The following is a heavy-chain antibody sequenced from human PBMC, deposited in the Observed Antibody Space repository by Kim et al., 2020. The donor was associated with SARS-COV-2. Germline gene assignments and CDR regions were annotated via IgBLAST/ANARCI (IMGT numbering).Heavy chain of an antibody. CDR2: INHSGST. CDR3: ARDAYVRYNWNYVNWFDP. CDR1: GGSFSGYY. V-gene: IGHV4-34*01. Sequence: SENLSLTCAVYGGSFSGYYWSWIRQPPGKGLEWIGEINHSGSTNYNPSLKSRVTISVDTSKNQFSLKLSSVTAADTAVYYCARDAYVRYNWNYVNWFDPCGQGTLVTVSS. J-gene: IGHJ5*02. D-gene: IGHD1-7*01.